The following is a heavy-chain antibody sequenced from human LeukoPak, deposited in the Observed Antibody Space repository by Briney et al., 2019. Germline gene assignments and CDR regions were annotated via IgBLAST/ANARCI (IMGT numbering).Heavy chain of an antibody. CDR3: ARGKVVAGTPGQNSWDH. CDR2: IYTSGTA. D-gene: IGHD6-19*01. J-gene: IGHJ4*02. CDR1: GGSISNYY. Sequence: SETLSLTCTVSGGSISNYYWNWIRQPAGKGLEWIGRIYTSGTANYNPSLKSRVSMSVDTSKNQFSLKLSSVTAADTAVYYCARGKVVAGTPGQNSWDHWGQGTLVTVSS. V-gene: IGHV4-4*07.